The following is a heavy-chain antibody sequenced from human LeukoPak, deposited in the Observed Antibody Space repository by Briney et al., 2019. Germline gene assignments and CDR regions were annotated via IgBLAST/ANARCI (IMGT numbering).Heavy chain of an antibody. CDR3: TTDLAPPYYHDSSGYRVDY. CDR1: AVTFSNPW. J-gene: IGHJ4*02. CDR2: ISTETDGGTT. D-gene: IGHD3-22*01. Sequence: VGSLRLSCAASAVTFSNPWMTWVRQPPGKEVEGFGGISTETDGGTTDYAAPVKGRFTNSRDDSKTTLYLQMNSLKTEDTAVYYCTTDLAPPYYHDSSGYRVDYWGQGTLVTVSS. V-gene: IGHV3-15*05.